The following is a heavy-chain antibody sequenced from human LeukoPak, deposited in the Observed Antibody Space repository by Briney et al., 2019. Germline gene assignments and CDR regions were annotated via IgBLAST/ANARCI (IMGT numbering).Heavy chain of an antibody. CDR2: IYYSGSM. V-gene: IGHV4-59*01. D-gene: IGHD3-10*01. CDR3: ARVPKGSGYFNY. J-gene: IGHJ4*02. CDR1: GGSNSSYY. Sequence: PSETLSLTCTVAGGSNSSYYWSWIRQPPGKGLEWIGYIYYSGSMNYNPSLKSRVTISVDTSKNQVSLKLTSVTAADTAVYYCARVPKGSGYFNYWGQGTLVTVSS.